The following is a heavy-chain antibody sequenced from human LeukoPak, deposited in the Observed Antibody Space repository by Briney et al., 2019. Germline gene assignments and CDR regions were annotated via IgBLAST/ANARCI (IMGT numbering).Heavy chain of an antibody. CDR2: ISYDGSNK. CDR1: GFTFSSYA. J-gene: IGHJ6*02. CDR3: ASLYGSGSYLISYYYYGMDV. V-gene: IGHV3-30-3*01. D-gene: IGHD3-10*01. Sequence: GGSLRLSCAASGFTFSSYAMHWVRQAPGKGLEWVAVISYDGSNKYYADSVKGRFTISRDNSKNTLYLQMSSLRAEDTAVYYCASLYGSGSYLISYYYYGMDVWGQGTTVTVSS.